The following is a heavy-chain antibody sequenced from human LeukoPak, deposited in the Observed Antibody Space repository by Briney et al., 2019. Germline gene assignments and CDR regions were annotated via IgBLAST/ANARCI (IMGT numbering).Heavy chain of an antibody. CDR1: GYTFTGYY. Sequence: ASVKVSCKASGYTFTGYYVHWVRQAPGQGLEWMGRINPNSGDTNYAQKFQGRVTMTRDTSISTAYMELSRLRSDDTAVYYCARDYCGGDRFPDYWGQGTLVTVSS. CDR2: INPNSGDT. D-gene: IGHD2-21*02. J-gene: IGHJ4*02. V-gene: IGHV1-2*06. CDR3: ARDYCGGDRFPDY.